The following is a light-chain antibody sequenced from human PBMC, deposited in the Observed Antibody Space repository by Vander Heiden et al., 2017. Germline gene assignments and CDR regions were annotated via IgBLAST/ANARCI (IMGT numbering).Light chain of an antibody. CDR2: GND. J-gene: IGLJ1*01. CDR3: QSYDSSLSAPYV. Sequence: QSVLTQPPSVSGAPGQRVTISCTGSSPNIRGGYGVHEYRKLPGTAPKLLIYGNDNRPSGVTDRFSGTKSGTSASLTITGLQAEDEADYYCQSYDSSLSAPYVFGTGTKVTVL. V-gene: IGLV1-40*01. CDR1: SPNIRGGYG.